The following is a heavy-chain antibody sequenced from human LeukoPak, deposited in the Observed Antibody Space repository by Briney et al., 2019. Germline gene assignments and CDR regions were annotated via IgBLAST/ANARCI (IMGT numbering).Heavy chain of an antibody. J-gene: IGHJ4*02. D-gene: IGHD6-13*01. Sequence: PGGSLRLSCAASGFTFSSYGIHWVRQAPGKGLEWVAVISYDGNNKYYGDSVKGRFTISRDNSKNTLYLQMNSLRVEDTAVYYCAKDGPIAAAGFDYWGQGTLVTVSS. CDR1: GFTFSSYG. CDR2: ISYDGNNK. V-gene: IGHV3-30*18. CDR3: AKDGPIAAAGFDY.